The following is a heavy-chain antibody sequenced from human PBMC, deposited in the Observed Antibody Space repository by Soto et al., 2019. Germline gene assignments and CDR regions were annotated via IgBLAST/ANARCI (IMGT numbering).Heavy chain of an antibody. CDR2: ISGSGSTI. D-gene: IGHD3-3*01. CDR1: GFTFSSYA. Sequence: LRLSCAASGFTFSSYAVSWVRQAPGKGPEWISSISGSGSTIYYADSVKGRFTISRDNSKNTLYLQMSSLRAEGTAVYYCARAGVESIPIFGVVAPYGMDVWGQGXTVTVYS. J-gene: IGHJ6*02. V-gene: IGHV3-23*01. CDR3: ARAGVESIPIFGVVAPYGMDV.